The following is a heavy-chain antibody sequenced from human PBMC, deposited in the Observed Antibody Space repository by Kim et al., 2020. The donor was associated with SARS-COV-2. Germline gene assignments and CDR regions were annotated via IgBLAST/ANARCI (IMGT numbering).Heavy chain of an antibody. D-gene: IGHD3-22*01. Sequence: SETLSLTCTVSGGSISSYYWSWIRQPAGKGLEWIGRIYTSGSTNYNPSLKSRVTMSVDTSKNQFSLKLSSVTAADTAVYYCARAFSYYYDSSGYYYYYHGRDVWGQGTTVTVSS. CDR1: GGSISSYY. J-gene: IGHJ6*02. CDR2: IYTSGST. V-gene: IGHV4-4*07. CDR3: ARAFSYYYDSSGYYYYYHGRDV.